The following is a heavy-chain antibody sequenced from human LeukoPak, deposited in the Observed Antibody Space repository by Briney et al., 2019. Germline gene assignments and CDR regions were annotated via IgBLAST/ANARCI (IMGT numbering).Heavy chain of an antibody. D-gene: IGHD4-17*01. CDR2: IGGSGYST. CDR1: GFTFSTYA. Sequence: PGGSLRLSCAASGFTFSTYAMSWVRQAPGKGLQWVSAIGGSGYSTYYADSVRGRFTISRDNSKNTLYLQMRSLRAEDSAVYYCAKNLTVTYFNYWGQGTLVTVSS. J-gene: IGHJ4*02. CDR3: AKNLTVTYFNY. V-gene: IGHV3-23*01.